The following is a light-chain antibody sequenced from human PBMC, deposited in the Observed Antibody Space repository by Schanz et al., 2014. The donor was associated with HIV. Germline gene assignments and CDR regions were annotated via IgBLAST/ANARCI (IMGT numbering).Light chain of an antibody. Sequence: EIVMTQSPATLYVSPGEGATLSCRASQSISNNLAWYQHKPGQAPRLLIYGAFTRATGIPVRFSGGGSGTDFTLTISRLEPEDFAVYYCQQSGDSGGTFGGGTKVDMK. CDR3: QQSGDSGGT. J-gene: IGKJ4*01. CDR1: QSISNN. CDR2: GAF. V-gene: IGKV3-15*01.